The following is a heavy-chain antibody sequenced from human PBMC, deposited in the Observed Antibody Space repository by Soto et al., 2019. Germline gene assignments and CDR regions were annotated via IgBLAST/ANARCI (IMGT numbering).Heavy chain of an antibody. V-gene: IGHV4-59*01. J-gene: IGHJ5*02. D-gene: IGHD2-21*02. CDR2: IYYSGST. CDR3: ARMNCGGDCYPTPPNWFDP. CDR1: GGSISSYY. Sequence: SETLSLTCTVSGGSISSYYWSWIRQPPGKGLEWIGYIYYSGSTNYNPSLKSRVTISVDTSKNQFSLKLSSVTAADTAVYYCARMNCGGDCYPTPPNWFDPWGQGTLVTVSS.